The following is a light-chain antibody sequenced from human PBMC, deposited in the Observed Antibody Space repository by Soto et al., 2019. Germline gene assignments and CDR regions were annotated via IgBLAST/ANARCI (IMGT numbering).Light chain of an antibody. CDR1: SSNIGSNT. V-gene: IGLV1-44*01. J-gene: IGLJ1*01. Sequence: QSVLTQPPSASGTPGQRVTISCCGSSSNIGSNTVNWYQQLPGTAPKLLIYSNNQRPSGVPDRFSGSKSGTSASLAISGLPSEDEADYYCAAWDDSLNGYVFGTGTKLTVL. CDR3: AAWDDSLNGYV. CDR2: SNN.